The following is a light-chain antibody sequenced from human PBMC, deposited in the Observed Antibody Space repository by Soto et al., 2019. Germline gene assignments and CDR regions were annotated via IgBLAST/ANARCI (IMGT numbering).Light chain of an antibody. J-gene: IGLJ1*01. V-gene: IGLV2-23*01. Sequence: QSVLTQPASVSGSPGQPITISCTGTSSDVGGYNLVSWYQQTPDKAPKVIIYEGSKRPSGVSNRFSASKSGITASLTISGLQAEDEADYYCCSYAGTRALYVFGTGTKVTVL. CDR2: EGS. CDR3: CSYAGTRALYV. CDR1: SSDVGGYNL.